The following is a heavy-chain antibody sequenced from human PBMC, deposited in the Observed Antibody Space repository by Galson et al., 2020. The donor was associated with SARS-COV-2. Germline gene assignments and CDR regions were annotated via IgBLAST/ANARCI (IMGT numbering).Heavy chain of an antibody. CDR1: IGSMTSHY. J-gene: IGHJ4*02. Sequence: ETSETLSLTCAVSIGSMTSHYWSWIRQAPRKGLEWIGYISYDGSTTYNPSLKRRVTISIDTSKNQFSLRLTSVTAADTALYYCAKPAGGRRRCEDYWGQGTRVTGSS. CDR2: ISYDGST. D-gene: IGHD3-10*01. CDR3: AKPAGGRRRCEDY. V-gene: IGHV4-59*08.